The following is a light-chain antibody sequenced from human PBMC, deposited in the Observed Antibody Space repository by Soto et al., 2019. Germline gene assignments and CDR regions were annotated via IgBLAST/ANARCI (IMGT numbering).Light chain of an antibody. CDR3: FSFTTDRTHV. CDR1: SSDIGAYNY. CDR2: EVS. Sequence: QSALTQPASVSGSLGQSITISCTGSSSDIGAYNYVSWFKQYPGKAPKLIISEVSNRPSGVSNRFSGAKSGTAASLSISGLQTEDEADYFCFSFTTDRTHVFGTGTKVTV. V-gene: IGLV2-14*01. J-gene: IGLJ1*01.